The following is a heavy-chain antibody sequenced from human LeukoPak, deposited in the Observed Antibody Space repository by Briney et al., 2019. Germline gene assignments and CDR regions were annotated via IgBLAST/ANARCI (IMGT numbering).Heavy chain of an antibody. J-gene: IGHJ4*02. CDR2: ISGSGDTK. Sequence: PGGSQRLSCAASILTFSSFAMNWARQPPGKGLEWVSSISGSGDTKIYADSVKGRFTISRENSKNTLYLEMNSQRAEDTALYYCVLLFCGGDCNSGFDYWGQGTLVTVSS. D-gene: IGHD2-21*02. CDR3: VLLFCGGDCNSGFDY. CDR1: ILTFSSFA. V-gene: IGHV3-23*01.